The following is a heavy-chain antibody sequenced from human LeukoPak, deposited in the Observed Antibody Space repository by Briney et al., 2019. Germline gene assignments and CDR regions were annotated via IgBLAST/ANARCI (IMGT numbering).Heavy chain of an antibody. CDR1: GFTFSSYA. V-gene: IGHV3-23*01. D-gene: IGHD2-8*01. Sequence: GGSLRLSCAASGFTFSSYAMSWVRQAPGKGQEWVSAISGSGGSTYYADSVKGRFTISRDNSKNTLFLQMNSLRAEDTAVYYCAKELRGRLMVYAQGNFDYWGQGTLVTVSS. CDR2: ISGSGGST. J-gene: IGHJ4*02. CDR3: AKELRGRLMVYAQGNFDY.